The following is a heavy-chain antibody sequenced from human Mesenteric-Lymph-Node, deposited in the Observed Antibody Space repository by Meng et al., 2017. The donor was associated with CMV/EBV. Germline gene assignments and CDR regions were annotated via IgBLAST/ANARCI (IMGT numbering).Heavy chain of an antibody. CDR2: INPSSGAT. Sequence: VACTASGYTFTHSYIRWVRQAPGQGLEWMGRINPSSGATNYAQTFQDRVTMTSDTSITTAYMELSSLRSDDTAVYYCARDQSAAAINWGQGTLVTVSS. CDR3: ARDQSAAAIN. CDR1: GYTFTHSY. J-gene: IGHJ4*02. D-gene: IGHD2-2*01. V-gene: IGHV1-2*06.